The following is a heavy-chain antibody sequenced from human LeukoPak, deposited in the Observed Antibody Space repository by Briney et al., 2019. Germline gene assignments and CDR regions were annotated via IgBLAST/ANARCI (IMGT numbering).Heavy chain of an antibody. CDR2: ISGSGGST. Sequence: PGGSLRLSCAASGFTFSSYGMSWVRQAPGKGLEWVSAISGSGGSTYYADSVKGRFTISRDNSKNTLFLQMNSLRAEDTALYFCARDVDFYASGSYSDYWGQGTLVTVSS. J-gene: IGHJ4*02. CDR3: ARDVDFYASGSYSDY. CDR1: GFTFSSYG. D-gene: IGHD3-10*01. V-gene: IGHV3-23*01.